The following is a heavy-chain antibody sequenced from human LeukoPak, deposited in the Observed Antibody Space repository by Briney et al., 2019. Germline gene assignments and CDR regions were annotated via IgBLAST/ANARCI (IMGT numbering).Heavy chain of an antibody. V-gene: IGHV3-30-3*01. J-gene: IGHJ3*02. CDR2: ISYDGSNK. Sequence: GGSLRLSCAASGFTFSNAWMSWVRQAPGKGLEWVAVISYDGSNKYYADSVKGRFTISRDNSKNTLYLQMNSLRAEDTAVYYCRYLGYCSGGSCLPNSDDAFDIWGQGTMVTVSS. CDR3: RYLGYCSGGSCLPNSDDAFDI. CDR1: GFTFSNAW. D-gene: IGHD2-15*01.